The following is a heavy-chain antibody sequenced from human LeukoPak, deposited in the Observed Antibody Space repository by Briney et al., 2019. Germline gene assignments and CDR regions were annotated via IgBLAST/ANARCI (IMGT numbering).Heavy chain of an antibody. CDR2: IYYSGST. CDR1: GGSISSYY. J-gene: IGHJ4*02. V-gene: IGHV4-59*08. D-gene: IGHD6-13*01. Sequence: SETLSLTCTVSGGSISSYYWSWIRQPAGKGLEWIGYIYYSGSTNYKPSLKSRVTISVDTSKNQFSLKLTSVTAADTAVYYCARHLDIAASGTFDYWGQGTLVTVSS. CDR3: ARHLDIAASGTFDY.